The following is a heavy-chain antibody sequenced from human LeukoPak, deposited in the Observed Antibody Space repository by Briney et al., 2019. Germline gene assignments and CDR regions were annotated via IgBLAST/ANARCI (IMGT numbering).Heavy chain of an antibody. CDR3: ARDLDNYSGSGSYYNGDPLFQH. CDR1: GYTFTGFC. V-gene: IGHV1-2*02. J-gene: IGHJ1*01. CDR2: LNPNSGGT. D-gene: IGHD3-10*01. Sequence: ASVKVSFKASGYTFTGFCIHWVRQAPGQELAWMGWLNPNSGGTNYAQNFQGRVTMTRDTSISTGYMELSRLRSDDTAVYYCARDLDNYSGSGSYYNGDPLFQHWGQGTLVTVSS.